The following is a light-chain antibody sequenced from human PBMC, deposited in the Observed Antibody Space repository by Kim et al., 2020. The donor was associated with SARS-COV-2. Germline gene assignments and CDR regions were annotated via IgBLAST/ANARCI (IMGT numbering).Light chain of an antibody. V-gene: IGLV3-21*04. CDR1: YIATKS. J-gene: IGLJ2*01. CDR3: QVWDNSRDQVV. Sequence: SYELTQPPSVSVAPGKTARLTCGGNYIATKSVHWYQQRPGQAPLLVISYDKGRPSGVPERFSGSNSGNTVTLTITRVEVGDEADYYCQVWDNSRDQVVFGAGPPLTFL. CDR2: YDK.